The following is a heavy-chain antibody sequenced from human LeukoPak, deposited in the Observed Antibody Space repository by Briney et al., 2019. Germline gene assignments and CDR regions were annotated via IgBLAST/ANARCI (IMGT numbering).Heavy chain of an antibody. CDR3: ARGYDSSGYYPLDY. CDR1: GYTFTSYD. D-gene: IGHD3-22*01. Sequence: GASVKVSCKASGYTFTSYDINWVRQATGQGLEWMGWMNPNSGNTGYAQKFQGRVTMTRNTSISTAYIELSSLRSEDTAVYYCARGYDSSGYYPLDYWGQGTLVTVSS. V-gene: IGHV1-8*01. J-gene: IGHJ4*02. CDR2: MNPNSGNT.